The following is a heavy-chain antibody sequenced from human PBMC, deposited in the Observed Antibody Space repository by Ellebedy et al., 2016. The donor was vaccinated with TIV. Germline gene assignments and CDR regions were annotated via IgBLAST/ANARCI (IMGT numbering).Heavy chain of an antibody. CDR2: ISGRGTYT. Sequence: GESLKISCAAYGFTFSDYYMSWLRQAPGKGLEWISFISGRGTYTNYADSVEGRFTISRDNTMNSLSLQMNSLRGEDTAVYYCAREFAVAGYLDYWGQGILVTVSS. CDR1: GFTFSDYY. CDR3: AREFAVAGYLDY. D-gene: IGHD6-19*01. V-gene: IGHV3-11*06. J-gene: IGHJ4*02.